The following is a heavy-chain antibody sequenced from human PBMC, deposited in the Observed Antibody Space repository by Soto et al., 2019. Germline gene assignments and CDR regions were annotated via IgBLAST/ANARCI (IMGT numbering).Heavy chain of an antibody. D-gene: IGHD6-6*01. CDR2: ISTYNGDT. J-gene: IGHJ6*02. V-gene: IGHV1-18*01. CDR3: ARAGAAPYYYDGMDV. Sequence: QVHLVQSGDEVKKPGASVKVSCKASGYTFTRSGISWVRQAPGQGLEWMGWISTYNGDTNYAQNFQGRVTMTTDTSTSTAYLELRSLRSDDTAVYYCARAGAAPYYYDGMDVWGQGTTVTVSS. CDR1: GYTFTRSG.